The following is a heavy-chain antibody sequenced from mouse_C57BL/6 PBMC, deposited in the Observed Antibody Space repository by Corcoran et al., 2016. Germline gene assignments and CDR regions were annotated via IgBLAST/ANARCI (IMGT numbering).Heavy chain of an antibody. CDR3: ARSGTGTGNFDY. V-gene: IGHV9-3*01. Sequence: QIQLVQSGPELKKPGEAVKISCKAAGYTFTTYGMSWVKQAPGKGLKWMGWINTYSGVPTYADDFKGRFAFSLETSASTAYLQINNLINEDTATYFCARSGTGTGNFDYWGQGTTLTVSS. J-gene: IGHJ2*01. CDR1: GYTFTTYG. D-gene: IGHD4-1*01. CDR2: INTYSGVP.